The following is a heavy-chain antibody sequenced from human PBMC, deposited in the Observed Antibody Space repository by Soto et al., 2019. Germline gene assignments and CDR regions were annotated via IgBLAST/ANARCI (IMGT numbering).Heavy chain of an antibody. D-gene: IGHD5-18*01. CDR3: ARGRVQLRDFDY. J-gene: IGHJ4*02. V-gene: IGHV4-31*03. CDR1: GGSISSGGYY. CDR2: IYYSGST. Sequence: SETLSLTCTVSGGSISSGGYYWSWIRQHPGKGLEWIGYIYYSGSTYYNPSLKSRVNISVDTSKNQFSLKLSSVTAADTAVYYCARGRVQLRDFDYWGQGTLVT.